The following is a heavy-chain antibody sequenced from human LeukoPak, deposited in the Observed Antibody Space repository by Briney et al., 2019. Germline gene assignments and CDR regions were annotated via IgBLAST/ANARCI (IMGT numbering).Heavy chain of an antibody. V-gene: IGHV3-53*01. CDR2: IYSGGTT. J-gene: IGHJ4*02. D-gene: IGHD1-14*01. CDR3: ARGDTGSHNHFDY. CDR1: GFTVSSNY. Sequence: GGSLRLSCAASGFTVSSNYMSWVSQAPGKGLEWVSVIYSGGTTYYADSVKGRFTISRDNSKNTLFLQMNSLRAEDAAVYYCARGDTGSHNHFDYWGQGTLVTVSS.